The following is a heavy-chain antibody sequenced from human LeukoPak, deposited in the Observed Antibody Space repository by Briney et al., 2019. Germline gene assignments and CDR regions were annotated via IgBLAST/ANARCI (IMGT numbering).Heavy chain of an antibody. CDR3: ARGYCSSTSCWFDP. V-gene: IGHV4-34*01. D-gene: IGHD2-2*01. CDR2: INHSGST. Sequence: SETLSLTCAVYGGSFSGYYWSWIRQPPGKGLEWIGEINHSGSTNYNPSLKSRVTISVDTSKNQFSLKLSSVTAADTAVNYCARGYCSSTSCWFDPWGQGTLVTVSS. CDR1: GGSFSGYY. J-gene: IGHJ5*02.